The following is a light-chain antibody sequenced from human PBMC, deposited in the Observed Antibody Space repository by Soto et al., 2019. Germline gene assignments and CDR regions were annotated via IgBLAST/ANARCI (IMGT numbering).Light chain of an antibody. CDR2: GAS. CDR1: QSVSSSY. Sequence: EIVLTQSPGTLSLSPGERATLSCRASQSVSSSYLAWYQQKPRQAPRLLIYGASSWATGIPDRFSCSGSGTDFTVTISSLEPEDFAVYDGEQYCSSPTFGGGTKVEIK. CDR3: EQYCSSPT. J-gene: IGKJ4*01. V-gene: IGKV3-20*01.